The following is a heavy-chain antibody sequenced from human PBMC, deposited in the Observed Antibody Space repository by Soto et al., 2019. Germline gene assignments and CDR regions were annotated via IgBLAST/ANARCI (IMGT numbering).Heavy chain of an antibody. J-gene: IGHJ6*04. V-gene: IGHV1-18*01. CDR1: GYTFTSYG. CDR3: AGHRGGTTYYYYYFMDV. CDR2: ISAYNGNT. D-gene: IGHD1-7*01. Sequence: QVQLVQSGAEVKKPGASVKVSCKASGYTFTSYGISWVRQAPGQGLEWMGWISAYNGNTNYAQKLQVRVTMTTDTSTSTAYRELRSLRSDDTAVYYCAGHRGGTTYYYYYFMDVWGKGTTVTVSS.